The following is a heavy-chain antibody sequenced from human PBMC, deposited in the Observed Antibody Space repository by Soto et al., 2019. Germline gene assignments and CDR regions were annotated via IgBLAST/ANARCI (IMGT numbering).Heavy chain of an antibody. V-gene: IGHV6-1*01. CDR2: TYYRSRLYN. D-gene: IGHD1-7*01. Sequence: SQTLSLTCAISGDSVSSNSAAWNWIRQSPSRGLEWLGRTYYRSRLYNVYAFSVKSRIPVNPATPKNHCSLHLSSVTPENTAVYYCAGTTSLQWYYMNVWAKGTTVTVSS. J-gene: IGHJ6*03. CDR3: AGTTSLQWYYMNV. CDR1: GDSVSSNSAA.